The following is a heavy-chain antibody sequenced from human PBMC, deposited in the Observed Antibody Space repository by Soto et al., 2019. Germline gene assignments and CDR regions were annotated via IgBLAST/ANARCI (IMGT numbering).Heavy chain of an antibody. D-gene: IGHD2-15*01. Sequence: QVQLHESGPRLVKPSGTLSLTCGVSGDSIGSNVWWSWVRQPPGKGLEWIGEVYHNGLTDYNPSLRGRATMSAHMSKNEFSLRVTSVIYAVTAIYYCARDAALPGEADRFDYWGQGALVTVSS. J-gene: IGHJ4*02. V-gene: IGHV4-4*02. CDR1: GDSIGSNVW. CDR2: VYHNGLT. CDR3: ARDAALPGEADRFDY.